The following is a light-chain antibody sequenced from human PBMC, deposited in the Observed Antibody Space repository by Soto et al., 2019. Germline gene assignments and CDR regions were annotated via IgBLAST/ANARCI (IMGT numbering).Light chain of an antibody. CDR2: GAS. V-gene: IGKV3-20*01. Sequence: EIWLTQSPGTLSLPPGESATLSCRASQSVGKDYLAWYQQRPGQAPRLLIYGASTRATGIPDRFSGSGSGTGFTLTISRLEPEDFAVYYCQQYASSPITFGQGTRLEIK. CDR1: QSVGKDY. J-gene: IGKJ5*01. CDR3: QQYASSPIT.